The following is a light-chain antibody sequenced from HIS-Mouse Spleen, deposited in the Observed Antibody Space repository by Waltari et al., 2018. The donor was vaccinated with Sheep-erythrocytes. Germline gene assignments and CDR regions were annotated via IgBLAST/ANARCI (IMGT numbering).Light chain of an antibody. CDR2: DVS. Sequence: QSALTQPASVSGSPGQSITISCTGTSSDVGSYNLVSWYQQHPGKAPKLMIYDVSKRRSGGPDRFSGSKSGNTASLTISGLQAEDEADYYCCSYAGSYNHVFATGTKVTVL. V-gene: IGLV2-23*02. CDR1: SSDVGSYNL. CDR3: CSYAGSYNHV. J-gene: IGLJ1*01.